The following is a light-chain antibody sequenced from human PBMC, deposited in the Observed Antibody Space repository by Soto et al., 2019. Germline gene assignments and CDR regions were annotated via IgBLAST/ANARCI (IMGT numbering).Light chain of an antibody. V-gene: IGKV3-15*01. CDR1: QSVSSN. Sequence: EIVMTQSPATLSVSPGERATLSCRASQSVSSNLAWYQQKPGQAPRLLIYGASTRATGIPARFSGSGSGTEFTLTISSLQSEDFAVYSCQQYNNWPPWTFGQATKVDIK. J-gene: IGKJ1*01. CDR3: QQYNNWPPWT. CDR2: GAS.